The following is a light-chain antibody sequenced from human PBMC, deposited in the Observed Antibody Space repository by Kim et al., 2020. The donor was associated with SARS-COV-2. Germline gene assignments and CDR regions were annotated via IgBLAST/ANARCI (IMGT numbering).Light chain of an antibody. CDR2: GEK. Sequence: GQTITIPWQRGSLRGFYASWFRQESGQAPIPFIFGEKSRPSGIPDRFSGSGSGNTASLTITWGQAEDEADYYCNSRDSGGNNVLFGGGTKLTVL. J-gene: IGLJ3*02. CDR1: SLRGFY. CDR3: NSRDSGGNNVL. V-gene: IGLV3-19*01.